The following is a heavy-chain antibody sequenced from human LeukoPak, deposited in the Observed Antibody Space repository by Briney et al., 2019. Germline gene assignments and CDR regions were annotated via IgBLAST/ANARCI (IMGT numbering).Heavy chain of an antibody. Sequence: GGSLRLSCAASGFTFSNAWMSWVRQAPGKGLEWVGRIKSKTDGGTTDYAAPVKGRFTISRDDSKNTLYLQMNSLKTEDTAVYYCTTGITMVRGVIHLIDYWGQGTLVTVSP. CDR3: TTGITMVRGVIHLIDY. D-gene: IGHD3-10*01. V-gene: IGHV3-15*01. CDR1: GFTFSNAW. CDR2: IKSKTDGGTT. J-gene: IGHJ4*02.